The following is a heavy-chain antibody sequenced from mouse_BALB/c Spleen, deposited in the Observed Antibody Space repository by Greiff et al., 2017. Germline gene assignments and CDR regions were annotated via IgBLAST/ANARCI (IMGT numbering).Heavy chain of an antibody. Sequence: EVKLVESGGGLVQPKGSLKLSCAASGFTFNTYAMNWVRQAPGKGLEWVARIRSKSNNYATYYADSVKDRFTISRDDSQSMLYLQMNNLKTEDTAMYYCVRHGYGNYVAWFAYWGQGTLVTVSA. CDR3: VRHGYGNYVAWFAY. J-gene: IGHJ3*01. V-gene: IGHV10-1*02. D-gene: IGHD2-10*02. CDR2: IRSKSNNYAT. CDR1: GFTFNTYA.